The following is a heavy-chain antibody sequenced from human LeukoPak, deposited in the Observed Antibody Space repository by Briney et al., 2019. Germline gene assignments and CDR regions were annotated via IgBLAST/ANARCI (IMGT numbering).Heavy chain of an antibody. J-gene: IGHJ3*02. D-gene: IGHD5-18*01. V-gene: IGHV1-2*06. CDR3: AREYSYGHGAFDI. CDR1: GYTFTGYY. Sequence: GASVKVSCKASGYTFTGYYMHWVRQAPGQGLEWMGRINPNSGGTNYAQEFQGRVTMTRDTSISTAYMELSRLRSDDTAVYYCAREYSYGHGAFDIWGQGTMVTVSS. CDR2: INPNSGGT.